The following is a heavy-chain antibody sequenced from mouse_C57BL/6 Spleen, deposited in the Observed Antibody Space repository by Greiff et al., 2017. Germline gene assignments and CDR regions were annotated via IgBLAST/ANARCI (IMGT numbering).Heavy chain of an antibody. CDR1: GYSFTDYN. V-gene: IGHV1-39*01. CDR3: AISAGLTSAFDY. CDR2: INPNDGTT. J-gene: IGHJ2*02. Sequence: VQLKEPGPELVKPGASVKISCKASGYSFTDYNMNWVKQRNGKSLEWIGVINPNDGTTSYNQKFKGKATLTVDTSSSTAYMQLNSLTSEDSAVYYCAISAGLTSAFDYWGQGTSLTVSS. D-gene: IGHD6-1*01.